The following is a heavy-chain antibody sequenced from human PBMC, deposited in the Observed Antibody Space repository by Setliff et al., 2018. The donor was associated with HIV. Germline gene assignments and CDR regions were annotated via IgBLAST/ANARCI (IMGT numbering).Heavy chain of an antibody. D-gene: IGHD5-12*01. CDR1: GDSISRSSYY. CDR3: ARRRDGYNSAPWRNDY. Sequence: KPSETLSLTCTVSGDSISRSSYYWAWIRQSPGKGREWIASRYYSGSTYYNPSLKSRVTISVDTSKKQFSLKLRSVTAADTAVYYCARRRDGYNSAPWRNDYWGQGTLVTVSS. J-gene: IGHJ4*02. V-gene: IGHV4-39*01. CDR2: RYYSGST.